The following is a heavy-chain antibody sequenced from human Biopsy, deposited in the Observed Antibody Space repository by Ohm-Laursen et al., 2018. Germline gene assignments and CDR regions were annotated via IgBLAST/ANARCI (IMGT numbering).Heavy chain of an antibody. V-gene: IGHV3-23*01. CDR2: VGGSGDST. CDR1: GFTFSNYA. D-gene: IGHD6-13*01. J-gene: IGHJ4*02. CDR3: AKTRGEARAAANS. Sequence: SLRLSCAASGFTFSNYAMTWVRRAPGKGLDWVSGVGGSGDSTYYADSVKGRFSISRDNSNNTLYLQMNSLRVDDTAVYYCAKTRGEARAAANSWGQGTLVTVSS.